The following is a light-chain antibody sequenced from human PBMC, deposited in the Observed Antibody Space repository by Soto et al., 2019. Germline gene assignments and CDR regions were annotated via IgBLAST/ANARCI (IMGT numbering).Light chain of an antibody. Sequence: DIQMTQSPSTLSASVGDRVTITCRASQSISSWLAWYQQKPGKAPKLLIYDASSLESGVPSRFSGSGSGTEFTLTISSLQPDDCATYYCHQYNSYPWTFGQGTKVEIK. CDR1: QSISSW. J-gene: IGKJ1*01. CDR2: DAS. V-gene: IGKV1-5*01. CDR3: HQYNSYPWT.